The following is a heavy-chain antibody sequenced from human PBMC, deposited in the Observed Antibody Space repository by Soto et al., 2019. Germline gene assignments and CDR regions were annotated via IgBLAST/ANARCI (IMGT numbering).Heavy chain of an antibody. CDR3: ATQTISYTWGV. Sequence: QVQLQESGPGLVKPSETLSLTCAVSGGPITTTTWWAWVRLPPGKGLEWIGELHHDGTTNYNPSPESRITRSLDKSNNHFSLKLTSVTAAHTAIYYCATQTISYTWGVWGRGTTVTVSS. CDR1: GGPITTTTW. CDR2: LHHDGTT. J-gene: IGHJ6*02. V-gene: IGHV4-4*02. D-gene: IGHD3-16*01.